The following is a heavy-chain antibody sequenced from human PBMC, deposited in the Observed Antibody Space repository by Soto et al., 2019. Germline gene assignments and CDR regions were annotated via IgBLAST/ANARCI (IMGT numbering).Heavy chain of an antibody. CDR3: ARESGDNWDYEAY. CDR1: GGSISSYH. J-gene: IGHJ4*02. CDR2: IYTSGDT. Sequence: SETLSLTCTVSGGSISSYHWSWIRQSAGKGLEWIGRIYTSGDTHYNPSLKSRVTVSIDTSKNQFFLTVNFVTAADSAVYYCARESGDNWDYEAYWGQGTPVTVSS. D-gene: IGHD1-7*01. V-gene: IGHV4-4*07.